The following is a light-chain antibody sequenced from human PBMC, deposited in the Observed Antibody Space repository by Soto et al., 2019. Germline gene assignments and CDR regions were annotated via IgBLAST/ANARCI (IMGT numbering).Light chain of an antibody. CDR2: GAS. CDR3: QQYNDWPRT. V-gene: IGKV3-15*01. J-gene: IGKJ1*01. Sequence: RVLTQSPVTLSVSPGERVTLSCRASQSVSNNLAWYQQKPGQAPRLLIYGASTRATGIPARFSGSGSETEFTLTISSLQSEDFAVYYCQQYNDWPRTFGQGTKVDIK. CDR1: QSVSNN.